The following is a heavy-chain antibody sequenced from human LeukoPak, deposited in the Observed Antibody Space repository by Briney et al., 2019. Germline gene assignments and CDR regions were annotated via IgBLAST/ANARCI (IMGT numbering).Heavy chain of an antibody. D-gene: IGHD5-12*01. Sequence: ASVKVSCKVSGYTLTELSMHWVRQAPGKGLEWMGGFDPEDGETIYAQKFQGGVTMTEDTSTDTAYMELSSLRSEDTAVYYCATAIVATIPDYYYYMDVWGKGTTVTVSS. CDR3: ATAIVATIPDYYYYMDV. CDR2: FDPEDGET. J-gene: IGHJ6*03. CDR1: GYTLTELS. V-gene: IGHV1-24*01.